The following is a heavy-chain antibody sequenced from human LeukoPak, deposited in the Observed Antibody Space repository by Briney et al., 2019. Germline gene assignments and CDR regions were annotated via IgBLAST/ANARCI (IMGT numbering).Heavy chain of an antibody. CDR3: ARRYCSSTSCKPYFFDY. D-gene: IGHD2-2*01. Sequence: KPGESLKISCKGSGYTFTNYYIGWVRQTPGKGLEWMGIISPGDSDARYSPSFQGQVTISADKSISTAYLRWSSLKASDTAMYYCARRYCSSTSCKPYFFDYWGQGTLVTVSS. CDR2: ISPGDSDA. V-gene: IGHV5-51*01. CDR1: GYTFTNYY. J-gene: IGHJ4*02.